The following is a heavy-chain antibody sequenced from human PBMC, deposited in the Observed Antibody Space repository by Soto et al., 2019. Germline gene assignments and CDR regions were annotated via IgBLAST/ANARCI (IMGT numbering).Heavy chain of an antibody. D-gene: IGHD3-10*01. V-gene: IGHV4-30-2*01. Sequence: SETLSLTCAVSGGSISSGGYSWSWIRQPPGKGQERIGYIYHSGSTYYNPSLKSRVTISVDRSKNQFSLKLSSVTAADTAVYYCARDNIVTNYYGSGSYSYGMDVWGQGTTVTVSS. J-gene: IGHJ6*02. CDR1: GGSISSGGYS. CDR3: ARDNIVTNYYGSGSYSYGMDV. CDR2: IYHSGST.